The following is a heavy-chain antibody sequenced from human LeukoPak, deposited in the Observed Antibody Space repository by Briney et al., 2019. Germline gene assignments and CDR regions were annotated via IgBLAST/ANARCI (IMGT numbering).Heavy chain of an antibody. CDR3: ARYYTSGINNGFDI. CDR2: IDGSGTST. V-gene: IGHV3-23*01. Sequence: GGSLRLSCAASGFTFSNYAMSWVRRAPGKGLEWVSAIDGSGTSTYCAASVKGRFTISRDNSKNTLSLQMNSLRAEDTAVYYCARYYTSGINNGFDIWGQGTLVTVSS. D-gene: IGHD2-8*01. J-gene: IGHJ3*02. CDR1: GFTFSNYA.